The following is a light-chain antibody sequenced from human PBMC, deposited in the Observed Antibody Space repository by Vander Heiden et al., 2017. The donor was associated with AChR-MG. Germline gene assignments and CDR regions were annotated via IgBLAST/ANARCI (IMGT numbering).Light chain of an antibody. J-gene: IGLJ2*01. V-gene: IGLV2-23*03. CDR3: CSYEGSSNFVV. CDR2: EGS. Sequence: QSALTQPASVSGSPGQSITISCPGTSSSVGSYNRFSWDHKHPAKAPKLMIYEGSKRPSGVANRFSGAKSGNTATITSSGLQAEDEADYYWCSYEGSSNFVVFGGGTKLTVL. CDR1: SSSVGSYNR.